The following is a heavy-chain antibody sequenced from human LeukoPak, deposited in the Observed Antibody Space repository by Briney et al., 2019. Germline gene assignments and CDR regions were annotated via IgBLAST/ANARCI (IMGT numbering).Heavy chain of an antibody. Sequence: SETLSLTCAVYGGSFSGYHWSWIRQPPGKGLEWIGEINHSGSTNYNPSLKSRVTISVDTSKNQFSLKLSSVTAADTAVYYCARYRQWLFFFDYWGQGTLVTVSS. J-gene: IGHJ4*02. V-gene: IGHV4-34*01. D-gene: IGHD6-19*01. CDR2: INHSGST. CDR3: ARYRQWLFFFDY. CDR1: GGSFSGYH.